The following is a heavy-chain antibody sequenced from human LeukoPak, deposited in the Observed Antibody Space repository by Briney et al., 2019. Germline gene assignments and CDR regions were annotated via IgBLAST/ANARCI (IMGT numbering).Heavy chain of an antibody. V-gene: IGHV4-38-2*02. CDR3: ARAEDLVVVPAAAFDI. CDR2: IYHSGST. CDR1: GYSISSGYY. D-gene: IGHD2-2*01. J-gene: IGHJ3*02. Sequence: SETQSLTCTVSGYSISSGYYWGWIRQPPGKGLEWIGSIYHSGSTYYNPSLKSRVTISVDTSKNQFSLKLSSVTAADTAVYYCARAEDLVVVPAAAFDIWGQRTMVTVSS.